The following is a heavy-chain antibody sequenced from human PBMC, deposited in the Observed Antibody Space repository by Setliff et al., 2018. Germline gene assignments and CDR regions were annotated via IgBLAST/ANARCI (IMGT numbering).Heavy chain of an antibody. CDR2: INWSGEII. CDR3: VRDISSASGILDF. D-gene: IGHD3-3*01. Sequence: GGSLRLSCTASGFTFRKHALAWVRQAPGKGLQWVSSINWSGEIIGYADSVKGRFTFSRDNAKNSLFLEMNSLTVDDTALYYCVRDISSASGILDFWGQGTLVTVSS. CDR1: GFTFRKHA. J-gene: IGHJ4*02. V-gene: IGHV3-9*01.